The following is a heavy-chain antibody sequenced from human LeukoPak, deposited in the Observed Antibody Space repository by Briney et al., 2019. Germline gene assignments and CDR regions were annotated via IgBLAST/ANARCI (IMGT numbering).Heavy chain of an antibody. CDR2: MNPTSGHT. Sequence: ASVKVSCKASGYTFTSYDINWVRQAPGQGLESMGWMNPTSGHTGYVQKFQGRITMTRDTSVSTAYMELNSLTSEDTAVYYCARSPVGVRKKHDLWGQGTLVIVSS. D-gene: IGHD3-10*01. J-gene: IGHJ5*02. CDR1: GYTFTSYD. CDR3: ARSPVGVRKKHDL. V-gene: IGHV1-8*01.